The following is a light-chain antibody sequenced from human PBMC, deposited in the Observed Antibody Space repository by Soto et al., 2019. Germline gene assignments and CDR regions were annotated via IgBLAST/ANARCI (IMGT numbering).Light chain of an antibody. V-gene: IGKV1-5*01. CDR3: QQYNTYWT. CDR2: DAS. Sequence: DIQMTQLPSALSASVGDRVTITCRASQNVNNWLAWYPHKPGKAPQLLIYDASVLETGVPSRFSGSGSGTEFTLAISGLQSDDFATYSCQQYNTYWTFGPGTKVDIK. J-gene: IGKJ1*01. CDR1: QNVNNW.